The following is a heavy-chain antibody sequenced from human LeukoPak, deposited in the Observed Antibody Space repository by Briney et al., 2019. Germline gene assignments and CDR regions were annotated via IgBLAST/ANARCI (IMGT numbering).Heavy chain of an antibody. V-gene: IGHV4-38-2*02. Sequence: SETLSLTCTVSGYSISSGYYWGWIRQPPGKGLEWIGSIYHSGSTYYNPSLKSRVTISVDTSKNQFSLKLSSVTAADTAVYYCARNGYFYDAFDIWGQGTMVTVYS. CDR1: GYSISSGYY. J-gene: IGHJ3*02. CDR2: IYHSGST. CDR3: ARNGYFYDAFDI. D-gene: IGHD4-17*01.